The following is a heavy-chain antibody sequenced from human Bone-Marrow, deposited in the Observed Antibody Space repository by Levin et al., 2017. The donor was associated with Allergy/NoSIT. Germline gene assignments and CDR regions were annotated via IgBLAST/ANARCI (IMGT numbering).Heavy chain of an antibody. CDR3: ARDTPAAVAGQYYYYGMDV. CDR2: IIPIFGTA. CDR1: GGTFSSYA. Sequence: SVKVSCKASGGTFSSYAISWVRQAPGQGLEWMGGIIPIFGTANYAQKFQGRVTITADKSTSTAYMELSSLRSEDTAVYYCARDTPAAVAGQYYYYGMDVWGQGTTVTVSS. D-gene: IGHD6-19*01. V-gene: IGHV1-69*06. J-gene: IGHJ6*02.